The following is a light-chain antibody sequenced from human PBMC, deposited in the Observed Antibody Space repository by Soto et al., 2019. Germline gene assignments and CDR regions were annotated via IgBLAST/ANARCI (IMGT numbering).Light chain of an antibody. CDR3: QQYENLPT. CDR1: QNINNY. CDR2: DAS. Sequence: DIHMTRSPSSLSSSLGDRVTITFQASQNINNYLNWYQQKPGRAPKLLIYDASNLEAGVPSRFRGSGSGTDFTFTISRLQPEDIATYYCQQYENLPTFGQGTRLEIK. V-gene: IGKV1-33*01. J-gene: IGKJ5*01.